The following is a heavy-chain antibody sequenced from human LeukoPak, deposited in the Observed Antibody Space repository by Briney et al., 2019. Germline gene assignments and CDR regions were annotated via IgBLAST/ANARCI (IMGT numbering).Heavy chain of an antibody. CDR2: INHSGST. CDR3: ARRLGYYDSSGYYDY. Sequence: PSETLSLTCAVYGVSFSGYHWSWIRQPPGKGLEWIGEINHSGSTNYNPSLKSRVTISVDTSKNHFSLKLSSVTAADTAIYYCARRLGYYDSSGYYDYWGQGTLVTVSS. V-gene: IGHV4-34*01. CDR1: GVSFSGYH. J-gene: IGHJ4*02. D-gene: IGHD3-22*01.